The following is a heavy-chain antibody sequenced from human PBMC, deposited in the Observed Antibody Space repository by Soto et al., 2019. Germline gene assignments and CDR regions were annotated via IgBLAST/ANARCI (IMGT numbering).Heavy chain of an antibody. CDR2: INAGNGNT. CDR1: GYTFTSYA. J-gene: IGHJ4*02. CDR3: ARVRQAAAGLEFDY. D-gene: IGHD6-13*01. V-gene: IGHV1-3*01. Sequence: VASVKVSCKASGYTFTSYAMHWVRQAPGQRLEWMGWINAGNGNTKYSQKFQGRVTITRDTSASTAHMELSSLRSEDTAVYYCARVRQAAAGLEFDYWGQGTLVTVSS.